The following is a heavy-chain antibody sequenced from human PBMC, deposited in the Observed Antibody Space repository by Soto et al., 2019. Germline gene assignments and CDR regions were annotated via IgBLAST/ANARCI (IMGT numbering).Heavy chain of an antibody. D-gene: IGHD3-3*01. CDR2: ISGSGGST. CDR1: GFTFRRYA. J-gene: IGHJ4*02. V-gene: IGHV3-23*01. CDR3: AKVSNFWSGYSSYFDY. Sequence: EVQLLESGGGLVQPGGSLRLSCAASGFTFRRYAMSWVRQAPGKGLEWVSAISGSGGSTYYADSVKGRFTISRDNSKHTLYLQMNSLRAEDTAVYYCAKVSNFWSGYSSYFDYWGQGTLVNVSS.